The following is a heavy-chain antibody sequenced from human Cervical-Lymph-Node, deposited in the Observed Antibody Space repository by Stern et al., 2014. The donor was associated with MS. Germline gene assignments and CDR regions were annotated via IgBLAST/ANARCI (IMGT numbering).Heavy chain of an antibody. CDR2: IYYSGST. CDR1: GGSISSYY. D-gene: IGHD3-22*01. J-gene: IGHJ4*02. CDR3: ARATGYYDSSGYYFDY. V-gene: IGHV4-59*01. Sequence: VQLQESGPGLVKPSETLSLTCTVSGGSISSYYWSWIRQPPGKGLEWIGYIYYSGSTNYNPSLKSRVTISVDTSKNQFSLKLSSVTAADTAVYYCARATGYYDSSGYYFDYWGQGTLVTVS.